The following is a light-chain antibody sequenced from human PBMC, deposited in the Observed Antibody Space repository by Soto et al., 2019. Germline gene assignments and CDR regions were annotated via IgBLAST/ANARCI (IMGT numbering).Light chain of an antibody. J-gene: IGKJ1*01. CDR2: SAT. Sequence: DIQMTQSPSTLSASVGDRVTITCRASQSISSWLAWYQQKPGKAPKRLIYSATRLESGVQSRFSGSGSGTEFTLTIRSLQSEDFAVYYCKQYKKWPRTFGHGTKVDIK. CDR3: KQYKKWPRT. CDR1: QSISSW. V-gene: IGKV1-5*01.